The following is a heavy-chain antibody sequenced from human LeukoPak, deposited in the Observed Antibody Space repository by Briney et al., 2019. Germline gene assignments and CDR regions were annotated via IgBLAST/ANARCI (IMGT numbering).Heavy chain of an antibody. V-gene: IGHV4-39*07. J-gene: IGHJ4*02. D-gene: IGHD6-19*01. CDR2: IYYSGST. CDR3: ARKHKTYSSGWLSYFDY. Sequence: SETLSLTCTVSGGSISSSSYYWGWIRQPPGKGLEWIGSIYYSGSTPYNPSLKSRVTISVDTSKNQFSLKLSSVTAADTAVYYCARKHKTYSSGWLSYFDYWGQGTLVTVSS. CDR1: GGSISSSSYY.